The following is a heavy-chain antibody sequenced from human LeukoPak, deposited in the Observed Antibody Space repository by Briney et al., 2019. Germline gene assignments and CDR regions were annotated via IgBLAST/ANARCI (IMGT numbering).Heavy chain of an antibody. Sequence: ASVKVSCKASGYTFTDYYMYWVRQAPGQGLECMGWISPNSGGTNYAHKFQGRVTMTRDTSISTAYMELSRLRSDDTAVYYCARGGYYDRSAYPDYWGQGTLVTVSS. D-gene: IGHD3-22*01. J-gene: IGHJ4*02. CDR2: ISPNSGGT. CDR3: ARGGYYDRSAYPDY. V-gene: IGHV1-2*07. CDR1: GYTFTDYY.